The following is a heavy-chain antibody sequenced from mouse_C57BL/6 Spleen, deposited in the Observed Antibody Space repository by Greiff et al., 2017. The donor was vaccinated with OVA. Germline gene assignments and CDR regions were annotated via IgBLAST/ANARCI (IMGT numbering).Heavy chain of an antibody. CDR3: ARIDSSGFYYYAMDY. Sequence: EVQLVESGGGLVKPGGSLKLSCAASGFTFSDYGMHWVRQAPEKGLEWVAYISSGSSTIYYADTVKGRFTISRDNAKNTLFLQMTSLRSEDTAMYYCARIDSSGFYYYAMDYWGQGTSVTVSS. CDR1: GFTFSDYG. CDR2: ISSGSSTI. V-gene: IGHV5-17*01. D-gene: IGHD3-2*02. J-gene: IGHJ4*01.